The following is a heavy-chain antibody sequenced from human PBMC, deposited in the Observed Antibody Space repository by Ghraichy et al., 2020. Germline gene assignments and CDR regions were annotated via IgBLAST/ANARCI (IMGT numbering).Heavy chain of an antibody. D-gene: IGHD3-22*01. CDR2: IWYDGSNK. CDR3: ARGVDYYDSSGLDY. J-gene: IGHJ4*02. V-gene: IGHV3-33*01. Sequence: GGSLRLSCAASGFTFSSYGMHWVRQAPGKGLEWVAVIWYDGSNKYYADSVKGRFTISRDNSKNTLYLQMNSLRAEDTAVYYCARGVDYYDSSGLDYWGQGTLVTVSS. CDR1: GFTFSSYG.